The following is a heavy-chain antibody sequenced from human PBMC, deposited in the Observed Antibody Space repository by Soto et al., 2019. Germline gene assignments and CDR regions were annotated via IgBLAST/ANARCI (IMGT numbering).Heavy chain of an antibody. J-gene: IGHJ2*01. Sequence: EVQVLESGGGLVQPGGSLRLSCAGSGFTFINYAMNWVRQAPGKGLEWVSSISGGGDPAFFPDSVRGRFTISRDNSKNTVTLQMNSLGVDDTAVYYCARKILGSTTRPNYWYFDLWGRGTLVTVSS. V-gene: IGHV3-23*01. CDR2: ISGGGDPA. CDR1: GFTFINYA. CDR3: ARKILGSTTRPNYWYFDL. D-gene: IGHD7-27*01.